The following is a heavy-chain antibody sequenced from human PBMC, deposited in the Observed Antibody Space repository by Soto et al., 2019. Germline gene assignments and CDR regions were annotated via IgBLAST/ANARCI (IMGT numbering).Heavy chain of an antibody. CDR3: ARDRMLVSSDWYSGFDY. CDR2: INPNSGHT. CDR1: GYTFTTYG. V-gene: IGHV1-18*01. D-gene: IGHD6-19*01. Sequence: ASVKVSCKASGYTFTTYGIIWVRQAPGQGLEWMGWINPNSGHTNYAQNLKDRATMTTDTSTNTAYMELRTLTSDDTAVYYCARDRMLVSSDWYSGFDYWGQGALVTVSS. J-gene: IGHJ4*02.